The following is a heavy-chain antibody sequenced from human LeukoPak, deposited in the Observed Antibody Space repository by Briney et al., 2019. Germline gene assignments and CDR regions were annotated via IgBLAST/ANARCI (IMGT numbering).Heavy chain of an antibody. D-gene: IGHD3-22*01. J-gene: IGHJ4*02. CDR2: IRSKAYGGTT. CDR1: GFTFGDYA. Sequence: GGSLRLCCTASGFTFGDYAMSWGRQAPGKGLEWVGFIRSKAYGGTTEYAASVKGRFTISRDDSKSIAYLQMNSLKTEDTAVYYCTTAMIVVVTPGMFDYWGQGTLVTVSS. CDR3: TTAMIVVVTPGMFDY. V-gene: IGHV3-49*04.